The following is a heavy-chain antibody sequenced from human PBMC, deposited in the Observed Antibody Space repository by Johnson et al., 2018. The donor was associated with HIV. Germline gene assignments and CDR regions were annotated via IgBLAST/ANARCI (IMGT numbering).Heavy chain of an antibody. CDR3: ARERGAVAGTAAFAV. J-gene: IGHJ3*01. Sequence: EVQLVESGGGLVQPGGSLRLSCAASGFTVSSNYMSWVRQAPGKGLEWVSVIYSGGSTYYADSVKGRFTISRDNSKNTLYLQMNSLGAEDTAVYYCARERGAVAGTAAFAVWGQGTVVTVSS. V-gene: IGHV3-66*01. CDR1: GFTVSSNY. D-gene: IGHD6-19*01. CDR2: IYSGGST.